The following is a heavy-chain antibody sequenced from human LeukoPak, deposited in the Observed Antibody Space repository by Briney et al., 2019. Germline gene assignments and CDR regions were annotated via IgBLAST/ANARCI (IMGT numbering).Heavy chain of an antibody. D-gene: IGHD4-17*01. V-gene: IGHV4-34*01. CDR2: INHSGST. J-gene: IGHJ4*02. CDR1: GGSFSGYY. CDR3: ARGRYGDFPPFDY. Sequence: SETLSLTCGVYGGSFSGYYWSWIRQPPGKGLEWIGEINHSGSTNYNPSLKSRVTISVDTSKNQFSLKLSSVTAADTAVYYCARGRYGDFPPFDYWGQGTLVTVSS.